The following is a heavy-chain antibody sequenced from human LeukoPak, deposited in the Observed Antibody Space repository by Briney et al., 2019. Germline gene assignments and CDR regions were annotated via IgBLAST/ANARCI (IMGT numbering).Heavy chain of an antibody. D-gene: IGHD6-19*01. Sequence: PGGSLRVSCAASGFTFSSYGMHWVRQAPGKGLEWVAVIWYDGSNKYYADSVKGRFTISRDNSKNTLYLQMNSLRAEDTAVYYCARRAAVAEYAFDIWGQGTMVTVSS. J-gene: IGHJ3*02. V-gene: IGHV3-33*01. CDR2: IWYDGSNK. CDR1: GFTFSSYG. CDR3: ARRAAVAEYAFDI.